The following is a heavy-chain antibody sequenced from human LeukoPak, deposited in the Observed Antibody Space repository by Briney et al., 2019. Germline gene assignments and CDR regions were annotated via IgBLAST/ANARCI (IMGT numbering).Heavy chain of an antibody. Sequence: GGSLRLSCAASGFTFSSYWMSWVRQAPGKGLEWVANIKQDGSEKYYVDSMKGRFTISRDNAKNSLYLQMNSLRAEDTAVYYCARVTSSWPHYYFDYWGQGTLVTVSS. CDR2: IKQDGSEK. J-gene: IGHJ4*02. CDR3: ARVTSSWPHYYFDY. V-gene: IGHV3-7*01. D-gene: IGHD6-13*01. CDR1: GFTFSSYW.